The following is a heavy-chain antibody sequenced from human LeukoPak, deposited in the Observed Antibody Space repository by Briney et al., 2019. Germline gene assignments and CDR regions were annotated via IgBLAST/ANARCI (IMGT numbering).Heavy chain of an antibody. Sequence: RGSLRLSCAASGFTFSSYGMHWVRQAPGKGLEWVAFIRYDGSNKYYADSVKGRFTISRDNSKNTLYLQMNSLRAEDTAVYYCAKDRPDTAMVIGYWGQGTLVTVSS. D-gene: IGHD5-18*01. V-gene: IGHV3-30*02. CDR1: GFTFSSYG. CDR3: AKDRPDTAMVIGY. J-gene: IGHJ4*02. CDR2: IRYDGSNK.